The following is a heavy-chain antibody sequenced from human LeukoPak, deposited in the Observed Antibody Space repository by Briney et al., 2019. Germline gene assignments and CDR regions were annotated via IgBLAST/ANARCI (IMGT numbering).Heavy chain of an antibody. CDR1: GGSISSSNW. D-gene: IGHD3-9*01. Sequence: SETLSLTCAVSGGSISSSNWWSWVRQPPGKGLEWIGEIYHSESTNYNPSLKSRVTISVDTSKNQFSLKLSSVTAADTAVYYCARRLGILTGYRYWYFDLWGRGTLVTVSS. CDR2: IYHSEST. CDR3: ARRLGILTGYRYWYFDL. V-gene: IGHV4-4*02. J-gene: IGHJ2*01.